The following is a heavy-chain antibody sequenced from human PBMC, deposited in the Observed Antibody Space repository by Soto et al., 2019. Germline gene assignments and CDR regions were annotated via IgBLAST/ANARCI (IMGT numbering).Heavy chain of an antibody. J-gene: IGHJ4*02. CDR2: IYYSGST. CDR1: GGSISSGDYY. Sequence: QVQLQESGPGLVKPSQTLSLTCTVSGGSISSGDYYWSWIRQPPGKGLEWIGYIYYSGSTYYNPSLKXXVXIXXATSPNQFSLKLSSVTAADTAVYYCATERGGWFTYWGQGTLVTVSS. D-gene: IGHD6-19*01. CDR3: ATERGGWFTY. V-gene: IGHV4-30-4*01.